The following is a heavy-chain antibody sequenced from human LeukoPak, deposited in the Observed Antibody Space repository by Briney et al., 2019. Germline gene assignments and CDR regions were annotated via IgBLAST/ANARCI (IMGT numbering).Heavy chain of an antibody. D-gene: IGHD2-15*01. CDR3: ARGRKPYCSGGSCYGWFDP. Sequence: SEILSLTCTVSGGSISSSHYYWSWIRQPPGKGLEWIGEINHSGSTNYNPSLKSRVTISVDTSKNQFSLKLSSVTAADTAVYYCARGRKPYCSGGSCYGWFDPWGQGTLVTVSS. CDR1: GGSISSSHYY. J-gene: IGHJ5*02. V-gene: IGHV4-39*07. CDR2: INHSGST.